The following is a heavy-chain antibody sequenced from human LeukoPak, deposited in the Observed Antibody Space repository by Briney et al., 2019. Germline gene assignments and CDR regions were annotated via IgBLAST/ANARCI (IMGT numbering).Heavy chain of an antibody. CDR3: ARDRPGGSSLDY. V-gene: IGHV4-38-2*02. CDR1: GYSISSGYY. D-gene: IGHD6-13*01. J-gene: IGHJ4*02. CDR2: IYHSGST. Sequence: SETLSLTCTVSGYSISSGYYWGWIRQPPGKGLEWIGSIYHSGSTYYNPSLKSRVTISVDTSKNQFSLRLSSVTAADTAVYYCARDRPGGSSLDYWGQGTLVTVSS.